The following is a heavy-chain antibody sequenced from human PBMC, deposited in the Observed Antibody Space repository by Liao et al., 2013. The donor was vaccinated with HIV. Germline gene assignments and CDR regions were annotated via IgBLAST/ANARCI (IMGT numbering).Heavy chain of an antibody. D-gene: IGHD3-16*02. J-gene: IGHJ4*02. CDR2: IYTSGST. V-gene: IGHV4-61*02. CDR1: GGSISSGSHY. Sequence: QAQLQESGPGLVKPSQTLSLTCTVSGGSISSGSHYWSWIRQPAGKGLEWIGRIYTSGSTNYNPSLKSRVTMSVDTSKNQFSLKLTSVTAADTAVYYCARSVIDYYFDYWGQGTLVSVSS. CDR3: ARSVIDYYFDY.